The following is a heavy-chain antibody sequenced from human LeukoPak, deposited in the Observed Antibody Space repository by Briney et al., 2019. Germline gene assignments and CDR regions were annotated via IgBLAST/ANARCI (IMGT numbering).Heavy chain of an antibody. CDR2: ISGSGGST. CDR1: GFTFSSHA. J-gene: IGHJ6*02. D-gene: IGHD5-18*01. Sequence: GGSLRLSCAASGFTFSSHAMHWVRQAPGKGLEWVSAISGSGGSTYYADFVKGRFTISRDNSKNTLYLQMNSLRAEDTAVYYCANHGYGYSYGMDVWGQGTTVTVSS. CDR3: ANHGYGYSYGMDV. V-gene: IGHV3-23*01.